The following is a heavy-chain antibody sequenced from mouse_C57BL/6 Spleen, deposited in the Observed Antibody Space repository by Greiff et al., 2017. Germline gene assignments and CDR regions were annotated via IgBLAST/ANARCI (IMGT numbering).Heavy chain of an antibody. J-gene: IGHJ1*03. CDR1: GYTFTGYW. Sequence: QVQLKQSGAELMKPGASVKLSCKATGYTFTGYWIAWVKQRPGHGLEWIGEILPGGGSTNYNEKFKGKATFTADTSSNTAYMQLSSLTTEDSAIYYCARYGNYVTDWYLDVWGTGTTVTVSS. CDR3: ARYGNYVTDWYLDV. V-gene: IGHV1-9*01. D-gene: IGHD2-1*01. CDR2: ILPGGGST.